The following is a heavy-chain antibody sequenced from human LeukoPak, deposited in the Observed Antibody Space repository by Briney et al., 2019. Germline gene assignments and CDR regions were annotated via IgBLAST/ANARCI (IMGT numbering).Heavy chain of an antibody. CDR2: ISYDGSNK. V-gene: IGHV3-30*14. CDR1: GFTFSSYA. CDR3: AREGCGYSYGYHDY. D-gene: IGHD5-18*01. J-gene: IGHJ4*02. Sequence: GGSLRLSCAPSGFTFSSYAVHWVRQAPGKGLEWVAVISYDGSNKYYADSVKGRFTISRDNSKNTLYLQMGSLRAEDMAVYYCAREGCGYSYGYHDYWGQGTLVTVSS.